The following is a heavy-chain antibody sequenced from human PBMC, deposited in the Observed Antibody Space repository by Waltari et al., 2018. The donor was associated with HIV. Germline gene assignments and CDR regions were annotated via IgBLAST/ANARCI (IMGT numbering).Heavy chain of an antibody. CDR3: AKEVTPYYFDN. CDR2: FSGSASST. Sequence: EVQVLESGGGLVQPGGSLRLSCAASGFTFSSDAVSWVRQAPGKGLEWVSSFSGSASSTYYADSVKGRFTISSDNSKNTLYLQMNSLRAEDTAVYYCAKEVTPYYFDNWGQGTLVTVSS. CDR1: GFTFSSDA. D-gene: IGHD4-4*01. J-gene: IGHJ4*02. V-gene: IGHV3-23*01.